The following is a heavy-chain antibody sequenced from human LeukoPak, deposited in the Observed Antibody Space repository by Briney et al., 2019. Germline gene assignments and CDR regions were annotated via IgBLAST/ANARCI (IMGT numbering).Heavy chain of an antibody. J-gene: IGHJ3*01. Sequence: ASVKVSCKASGYIFTDYAINWVRQAPGQGLEWMGWITGDTEDPTYARGFTGRFVFSLDTSVTTAYLQINNLKADDTAVYYCARDGARLDVWGQGTMVSVSS. CDR2: ITGDTEDP. CDR3: ARDGARLDV. D-gene: IGHD4/OR15-4a*01. CDR1: GYIFTDYA. V-gene: IGHV7-4-1*02.